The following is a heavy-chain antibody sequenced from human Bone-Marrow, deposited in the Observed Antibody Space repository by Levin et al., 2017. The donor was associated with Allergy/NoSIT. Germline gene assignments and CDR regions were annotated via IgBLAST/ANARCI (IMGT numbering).Heavy chain of an antibody. CDR1: GGSITNDF. CDR3: ARGSDYGEYFNL. Sequence: SETLSLTCTVSGGSITNDFWIWIRQPPGKELEYIGSIFYSANTNYNPSLKSRLTISVDTSKNQFSLRLTSVTAADTAVYYCARGSDYGEYFNLWGRGTLVTVSS. CDR2: IFYSANT. D-gene: IGHD4-17*01. V-gene: IGHV4-59*01. J-gene: IGHJ2*01.